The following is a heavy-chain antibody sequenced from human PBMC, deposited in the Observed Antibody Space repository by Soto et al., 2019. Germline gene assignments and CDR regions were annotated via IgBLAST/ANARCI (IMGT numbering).Heavy chain of an antibody. D-gene: IGHD3-10*01. CDR1: GYTFTSYD. V-gene: IGHV1-8*01. J-gene: IGHJ4*02. CDR3: ARGQSPHVLLLFGELYYFDY. CDR2: MNPNSGNT. Sequence: QVQLVQSGAEVKKPGASVKVSCKASGYTFTSYDINWVRQATGQGLEWMGWMNPNSGNTGYAQKFQGRVTMTRNTSISTADMDLSSLRSEDTAVYYCARGQSPHVLLLFGELYYFDYWGQGTLVTVSA.